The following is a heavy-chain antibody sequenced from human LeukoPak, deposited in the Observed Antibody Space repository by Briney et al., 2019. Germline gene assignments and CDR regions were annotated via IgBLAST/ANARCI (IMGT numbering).Heavy chain of an antibody. Sequence: SETLSLTCTVSGVSMNYYFWNWIRQPAGEGLQWIGRIHSSGTTNYNPSLKSRVTMSIDMSKNQFSLGLTSVTAADTAVYYCARDNKEGSSWTYWGQGTLVTVSS. J-gene: IGHJ4*02. CDR1: GVSMNYYF. D-gene: IGHD6-13*01. CDR2: IHSSGTT. CDR3: ARDNKEGSSWTY. V-gene: IGHV4-4*07.